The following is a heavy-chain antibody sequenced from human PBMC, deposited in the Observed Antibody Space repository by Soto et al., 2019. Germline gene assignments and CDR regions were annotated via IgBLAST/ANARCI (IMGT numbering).Heavy chain of an antibody. CDR2: ISGSGGST. CDR3: AKDPLEIGIVGATTPFQH. V-gene: IGHV3-23*01. CDR1: GFTFSSYA. Sequence: GGSLRLSCAASGFTFSSYAMSWVRQAPGKGLEWVSAISGSGGSTYYADSVKGRFTISRDNSKNTLYLQMNSLRAEDTAVYYCAKDPLEIGIVGATTPFQHWGQGTLVTVSS. D-gene: IGHD1-26*01. J-gene: IGHJ1*01.